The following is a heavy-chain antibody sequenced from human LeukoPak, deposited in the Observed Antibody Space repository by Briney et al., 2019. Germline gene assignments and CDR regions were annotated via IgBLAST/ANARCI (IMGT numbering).Heavy chain of an antibody. V-gene: IGHV4-59*08. J-gene: IGHJ3*02. CDR1: GGSISSYY. CDR3: VRHGRTVTSTYNWWSAFDI. CDR2: IFYSGST. D-gene: IGHD6-19*01. Sequence: SETLSLTCTVSGGSISSYYWSWIRQPPGKGLEWIAYIFYSGSTNYNPSLMSRVTVSVDTSKNQFSLKLSSVTAADTAVYFCVRHGRTVTSTYNWWSAFDIWGQGTMVTVSS.